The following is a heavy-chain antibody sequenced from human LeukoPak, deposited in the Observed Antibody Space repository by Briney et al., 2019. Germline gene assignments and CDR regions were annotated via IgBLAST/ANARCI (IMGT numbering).Heavy chain of an antibody. Sequence: ASVKVSCKASGYTFTGYYMHWVRQAPGQGLEWMGWINPNSGGTNYAQKFQGRVTMTRDTSISTAYMELSRPRSDDTAVYYCARAEWELLGDANWFDPWGQGTLVTVSS. CDR3: ARAEWELLGDANWFDP. J-gene: IGHJ5*02. CDR1: GYTFTGYY. V-gene: IGHV1-2*02. D-gene: IGHD1-26*01. CDR2: INPNSGGT.